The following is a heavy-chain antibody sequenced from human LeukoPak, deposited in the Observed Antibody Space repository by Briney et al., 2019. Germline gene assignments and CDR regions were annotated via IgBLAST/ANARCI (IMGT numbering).Heavy chain of an antibody. CDR3: AKDLWTVTSRFEFDY. J-gene: IGHJ4*02. CDR1: GFTFSSYA. V-gene: IGHV3-30*18. CDR2: ISYDGSNK. D-gene: IGHD4-17*01. Sequence: TGGSLRLSCAASGFTFSSYAMSWVRQAPGKGLEWVAVISYDGSNKYYADSVKGRFTISRDNSKNTLYLQMNSLRAEDTAVYYCAKDLWTVTSRFEFDYWGQGTLVTVSS.